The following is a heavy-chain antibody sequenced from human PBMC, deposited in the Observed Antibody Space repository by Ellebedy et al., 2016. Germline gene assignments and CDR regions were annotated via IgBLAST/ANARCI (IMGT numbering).Heavy chain of an antibody. CDR3: AREPNLRYSRLGYYGMDV. J-gene: IGHJ6*02. Sequence: GGSLRLXXAASGFTFSTYTMHWVRQAPGKGLEWVAVISYDGSNKYYADSVKGRFTISRDNSKNTLYLRLRAEDTAVYYCAREPNLRYSRLGYYGMDVWGQGTTVTVSS. D-gene: IGHD5-18*01. V-gene: IGHV3-30-3*01. CDR1: GFTFSTYT. CDR2: ISYDGSNK.